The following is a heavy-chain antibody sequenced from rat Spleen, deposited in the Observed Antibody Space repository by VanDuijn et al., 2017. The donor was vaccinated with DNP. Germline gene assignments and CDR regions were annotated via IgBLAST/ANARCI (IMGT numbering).Heavy chain of an antibody. J-gene: IGHJ1*01. V-gene: IGHV3-1*01. D-gene: IGHD4-6*01. Sequence: EVQLQESGSGLVKPSQSLSLTCSVTGYSITSNYWGWIRKFPGNKMEYIGHISYRGSTNYNPSLKSRISITRDTSKNQFFLRLNSVTTEDTATYYCATGGAGIWFAYWGPGTVVTVSS. CDR2: ISYRGST. CDR1: GYSITSNY. CDR3: ATGGAGIWFAY.